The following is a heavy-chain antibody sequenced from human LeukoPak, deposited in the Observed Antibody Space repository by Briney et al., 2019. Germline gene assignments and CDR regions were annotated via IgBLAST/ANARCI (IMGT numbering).Heavy chain of an antibody. J-gene: IGHJ4*02. CDR3: ARGPRITIFGVVIYRIDY. V-gene: IGHV4-39*01. Sequence: SETLSLTCAVSGGSISSNSYYWGWIRQPPGKGLEWIGSIYYSGSTYYNPSLKSRVTISVDTSKNQFSLKLSSVTAADTAVYYCARGPRITIFGVVIYRIDYWGQGTLVTVSS. CDR2: IYYSGST. D-gene: IGHD3-3*01. CDR1: GGSISSNSYY.